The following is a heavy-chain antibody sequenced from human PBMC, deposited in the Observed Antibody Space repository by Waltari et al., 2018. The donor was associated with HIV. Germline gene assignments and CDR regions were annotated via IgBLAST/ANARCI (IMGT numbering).Heavy chain of an antibody. J-gene: IGHJ6*02. CDR3: ARLDYGSGTPDIYVMDI. CDR2: IHQSGRS. D-gene: IGHD3-10*01. Sequence: QLLLQESGPGLVKPSETLALTCRVSGYSIGHGYYWGWIRQPPGEGLEWIATIHQSGRSYYSPSLESRLTISIDTSTNEFSLTVNSVTAADTAVYYCARLDYGSGTPDIYVMDIWGQGTSVTVSS. V-gene: IGHV4-38-2*02. CDR1: GYSIGHGYY.